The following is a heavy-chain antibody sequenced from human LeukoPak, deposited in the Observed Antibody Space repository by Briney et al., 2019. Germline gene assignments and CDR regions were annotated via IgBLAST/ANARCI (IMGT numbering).Heavy chain of an antibody. D-gene: IGHD4/OR15-4a*01. J-gene: IGHJ6*02. CDR1: GGPFSGYY. CDR2: INHSGST. V-gene: IGHV4-34*01. CDR3: AREVRDGAKGMDV. Sequence: SETLSLTCAVYGGPFSGYYWSWLRQPPGKGGEGGGEINHSGSTNYNPSLKSRVTISVDTSKNQFSLKLSSVTAADTAVYYCAREVRDGAKGMDVWGQGTTVTVSS.